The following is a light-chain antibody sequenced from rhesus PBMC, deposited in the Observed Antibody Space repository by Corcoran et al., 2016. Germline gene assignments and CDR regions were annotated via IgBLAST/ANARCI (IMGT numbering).Light chain of an antibody. V-gene: IGKV3S9*01. J-gene: IGKJ2*01. CDR2: GVS. CDR1: QSVSSY. CDR3: QQYYTWNS. Sequence: EIVMTQSPATLSVSPGERATLSCRASQSVSSYVAWYQQKPEQAPRLLIYGVSSRATGIPDRFSGRGSWTDFPLILSSLEPVTVGVYYCQQYYTWNSFGQGPKVEIK.